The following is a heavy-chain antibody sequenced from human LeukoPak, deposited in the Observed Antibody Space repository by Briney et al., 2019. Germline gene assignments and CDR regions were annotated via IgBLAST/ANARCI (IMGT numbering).Heavy chain of an antibody. Sequence: PGGSLRLSCAASGFNFSSYSMNWVRQAPGKGLEWVSSISSSSSYIYYADSVKGRFTISRDNAKNSLYLQMNSLRAEDTAVYYCARVLRFLGYLYYYYMDVWGKGTTVTVSS. CDR1: GFNFSSYS. D-gene: IGHD3-3*01. V-gene: IGHV3-21*01. CDR3: ARVLRFLGYLYYYYMDV. CDR2: ISSSSSYI. J-gene: IGHJ6*03.